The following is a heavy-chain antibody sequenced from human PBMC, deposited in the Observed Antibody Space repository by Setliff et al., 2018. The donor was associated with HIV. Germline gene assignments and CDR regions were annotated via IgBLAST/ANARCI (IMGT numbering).Heavy chain of an antibody. CDR1: GGSISSYY. CDR3: AKSSPSIGYISDH. CDR2: IYTSGST. D-gene: IGHD5-12*01. J-gene: IGHJ4*02. Sequence: SETLSLTCTVSGGSISSYYWSWIRQPPGKGLEWIGHIYTSGSTNYNPSLKSRVTISTDTSKNQFSLNVRSVTAADTAVYFCAKSSPSIGYISDHWGQGTLVTVSS. V-gene: IGHV4-59*03.